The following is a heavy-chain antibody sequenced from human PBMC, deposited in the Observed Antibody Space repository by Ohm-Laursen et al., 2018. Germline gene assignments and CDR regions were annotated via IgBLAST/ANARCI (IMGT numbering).Heavy chain of an antibody. Sequence: SLRLSCTASGFTFSDSSMNWVRQAPGKGLEWISSISSRGGTISYADSVKGRFTISRDNAKNSLYLQMNSLRAEDTAVYYCARDGGSYQDDVFDIWGQGTMVTVSS. V-gene: IGHV3-48*01. CDR3: ARDGGSYQDDVFDI. CDR2: ISSRGGTI. J-gene: IGHJ3*02. CDR1: GFTFSDSS. D-gene: IGHD3-16*01.